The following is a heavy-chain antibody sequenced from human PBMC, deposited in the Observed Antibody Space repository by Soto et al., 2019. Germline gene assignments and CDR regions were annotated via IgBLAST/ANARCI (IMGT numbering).Heavy chain of an antibody. V-gene: IGHV1-69*04. CDR3: ARGPNSRGDN. CDR2: IIPMLDVA. J-gene: IGHJ4*02. D-gene: IGHD7-27*01. CDR1: GGTFSSFT. Sequence: QVQLVQSGAEVKKPGSSVKVSCKTSGGTFSSFTITWVRQAPGQGLEWMGRIIPMLDVANYAKKFQGRVTITADKSTSTAYMELSSLRSEDTAVYFCARGPNSRGDNWGKGTLVTVSS.